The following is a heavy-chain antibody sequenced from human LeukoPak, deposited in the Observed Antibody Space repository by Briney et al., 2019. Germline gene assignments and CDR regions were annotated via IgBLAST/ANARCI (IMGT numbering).Heavy chain of an antibody. J-gene: IGHJ4*02. CDR2: ISTSKGDT. V-gene: IGHV1-18*01. D-gene: IGHD4-11*01. CDR3: ARDWPTVITDY. Sequence: ATVKVSRKTSGYTFTTHGISWVRQAPGQGLEWRGWISTSKGDTNNAQKFKGRLTITTDRSTSTAYMELRSLSSDDTAVYYCARDWPTVITDYWGQGTLVTVSS. CDR1: GYTFTTHG.